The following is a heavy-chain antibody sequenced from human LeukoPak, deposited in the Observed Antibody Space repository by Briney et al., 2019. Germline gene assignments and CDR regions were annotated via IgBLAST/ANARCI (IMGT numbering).Heavy chain of an antibody. CDR1: GGSISSYY. CDR2: IYYSGST. Sequence: KPSETLSLTCTVSGGSISSYYWSWIRQPPGKGLEWIGYIYYSGSTNYNPSLKSRVTISVDKSKNQFSLKLSSVTAADTAVYYCARVSGGYYFDYWGQGTLVTVSS. J-gene: IGHJ4*02. CDR3: ARVSGGYYFDY. D-gene: IGHD3-10*01. V-gene: IGHV4-59*12.